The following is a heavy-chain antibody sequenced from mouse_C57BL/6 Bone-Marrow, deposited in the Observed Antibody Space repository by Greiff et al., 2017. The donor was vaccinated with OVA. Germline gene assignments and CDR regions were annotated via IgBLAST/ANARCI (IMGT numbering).Heavy chain of an antibody. D-gene: IGHD2-5*01. V-gene: IGHV1-74*01. CDR3: AIYWSNYGYFDV. J-gene: IGHJ1*03. Sequence: QVHVKQPGAELVKPGASVKVSCKASGYTFTSYWMHWVKQRPGQGLEWIGRIHPSDSDTNYNQKFKGKATLTVDKSSSTAYMQLSSLTSEDSAVYYCAIYWSNYGYFDVWGTGTTVTVSS. CDR2: IHPSDSDT. CDR1: GYTFTSYW.